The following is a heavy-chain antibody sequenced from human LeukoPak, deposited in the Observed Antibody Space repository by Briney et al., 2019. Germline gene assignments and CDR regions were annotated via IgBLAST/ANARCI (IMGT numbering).Heavy chain of an antibody. V-gene: IGHV3-23*01. D-gene: IGHD5-12*01. CDR3: AKGAYDYIEIGYFDS. Sequence: GGSLRPSCAASGFTSTNYAMNWVRQAPGKGLEWVLVLIGSSGSTDYADSVKGRFTISRDNSKNTVFLQMNSLRAEDTAIYYCAKGAYDYIEIGYFDSWGQGTLVTVSS. CDR2: LIGSSGST. CDR1: GFTSTNYA. J-gene: IGHJ4*02.